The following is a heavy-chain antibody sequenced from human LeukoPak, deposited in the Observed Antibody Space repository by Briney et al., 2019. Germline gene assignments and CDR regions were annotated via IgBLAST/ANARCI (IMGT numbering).Heavy chain of an antibody. CDR2: IKGDGSAK. Sequence: GGSLRLSCAASGFTFSRFWMSWVRQAPGKGLEWMASIKGDGSAKYYVDSVKDRFTISRDNSKNSLYLQMNSLRPEDTALYYCAKGPTIPPHYSTTRNYFETKAHFDYWGQGTLVTVSS. CDR3: AKGPTIPPHYSTTRNYFETKAHFDY. V-gene: IGHV3-7*03. D-gene: IGHD1-26*01. CDR1: GFTFSRFW. J-gene: IGHJ4*02.